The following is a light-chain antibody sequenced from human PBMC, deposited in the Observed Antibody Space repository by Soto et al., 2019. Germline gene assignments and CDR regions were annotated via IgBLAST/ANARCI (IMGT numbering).Light chain of an antibody. CDR1: QSVSNNY. J-gene: IGKJ5*01. CDR2: DAS. Sequence: EIVLTQSPATLSLSPGERATLSCGASQSVSNNYLTWYQQKPGLAPRLLIYDASTRATGIPDRFSGSGSGTDFTLTISRLEPEDFAVYYCHQYGSSPNTFGQGTRLEMK. V-gene: IGKV3D-20*01. CDR3: HQYGSSPNT.